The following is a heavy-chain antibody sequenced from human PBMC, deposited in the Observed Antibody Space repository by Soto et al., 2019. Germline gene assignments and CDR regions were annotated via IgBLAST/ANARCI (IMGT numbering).Heavy chain of an antibody. Sequence: ASVKVSCKVSGYTLTELSMHWVRQAPGKGLEWMGGFDPEDGETIYAQKFQGRVTMTEDTSTDTAYMELSSLRSEDTAVYYCATDYCSGGRCYVDYWGQGTLVTVSS. CDR2: FDPEDGET. D-gene: IGHD2-15*01. CDR1: GYTLTELS. CDR3: ATDYCSGGRCYVDY. J-gene: IGHJ4*02. V-gene: IGHV1-24*01.